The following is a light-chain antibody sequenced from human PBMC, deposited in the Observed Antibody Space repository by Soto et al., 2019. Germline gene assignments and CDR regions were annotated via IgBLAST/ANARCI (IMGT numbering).Light chain of an antibody. CDR1: QNIRNW. J-gene: IGKJ1*01. Sequence: DIQMTQSPSTLSASVGERVTITCRSSQNIRNWLAWYQQKPGNAPKLLIYKASTFASGVPSRFSGSGSGTVITITISRQQPDYVATYYYQHNDTYWTFGPGTKVE. CDR3: QHNDTYWT. V-gene: IGKV1-5*03. CDR2: KAS.